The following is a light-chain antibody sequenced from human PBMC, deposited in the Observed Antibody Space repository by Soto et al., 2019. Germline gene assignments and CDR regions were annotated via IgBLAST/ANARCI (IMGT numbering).Light chain of an antibody. CDR3: SSYTSSSTVV. CDR1: SRDIGADNY. V-gene: IGLV2-14*03. Sequence: QSALTQPASVSGSPGQSITISCTGTSRDIGADNYFSWYQQHPGKAPKLLIYDVSNRPSGVSNRFSGSKSVNTASLTISGVQHAEEDDDYCSSYTSSSTVVFGGGTKVTVL. CDR2: DVS. J-gene: IGLJ2*01.